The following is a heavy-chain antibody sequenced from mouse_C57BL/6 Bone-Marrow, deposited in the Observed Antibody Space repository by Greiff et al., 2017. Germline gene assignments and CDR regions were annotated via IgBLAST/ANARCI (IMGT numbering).Heavy chain of an antibody. Sequence: QVQLKESGAELVRPGTSVKVSCKASGYAFTNYLIEWVKQRPGQGLEWIGVINPGSGGTNYNEKFKGKATLTADKSSSTAYMQLSSLTSEDSAVYFCARSGIYYGNPYWYFDVWGTGTTVTVSS. CDR3: ARSGIYYGNPYWYFDV. CDR1: GYAFTNYL. J-gene: IGHJ1*03. D-gene: IGHD2-1*01. V-gene: IGHV1-54*01. CDR2: INPGSGGT.